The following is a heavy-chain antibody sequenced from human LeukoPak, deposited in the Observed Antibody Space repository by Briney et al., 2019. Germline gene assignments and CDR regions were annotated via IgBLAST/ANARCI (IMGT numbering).Heavy chain of an antibody. J-gene: IGHJ5*02. CDR1: GGSFSGYY. Sequence: SETLSLTCAVYGGSFSGYYWTWIRQAPGKGLEWIGEITHSGSTNYNPSLESRVTISVDTSKSQFSLRLSSVTAADTAAYYCARERMVRGVIIMAPWGQGTLVTVSS. CDR2: ITHSGST. V-gene: IGHV4-34*01. D-gene: IGHD3-10*01. CDR3: ARERMVRGVIIMAP.